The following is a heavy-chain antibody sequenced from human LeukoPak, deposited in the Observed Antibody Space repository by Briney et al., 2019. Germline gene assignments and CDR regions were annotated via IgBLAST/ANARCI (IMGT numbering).Heavy chain of an antibody. CDR1: GFTFSNFA. CDR2: ITDSGTNR. CDR3: VIWGDYDVLTGYYVPDY. J-gene: IGHJ4*02. V-gene: IGHV3-23*01. D-gene: IGHD3-9*01. Sequence: QPGPSLRLSCVASGFTFSNFAMSWVRQAPGKGLESVSAITDSGTNRYYADSLKGRFTTSRDNSKNTVFLQMNSLRHEDTAIYYCVIWGDYDVLTGYYVPDYWGQGTLVTVAS.